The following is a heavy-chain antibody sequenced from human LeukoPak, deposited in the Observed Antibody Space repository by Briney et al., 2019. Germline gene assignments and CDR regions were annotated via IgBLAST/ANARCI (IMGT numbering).Heavy chain of an antibody. CDR1: GYTFTNYY. CDR2: INPSGGST. CDR3: ARGYALRGGPVPNYYYYGMDV. V-gene: IGHV1-46*01. J-gene: IGHJ6*02. D-gene: IGHD3-10*01. Sequence: AAVKVSCKASGYTFTNYYMHWVRQAPGQGLEWMGIINPSGGSTTYAQKFQGRVTMTRDTSTSTVYMELSSLRSEDTAVYYCARGYALRGGPVPNYYYYGMDVWGQGTTVTVSS.